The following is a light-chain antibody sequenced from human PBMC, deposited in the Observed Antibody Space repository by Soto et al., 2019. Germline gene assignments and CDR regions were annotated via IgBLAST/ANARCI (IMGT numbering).Light chain of an antibody. CDR2: AAS. CDR3: QQLNSYPLT. CDR1: QGISSY. V-gene: IGKV1-9*01. Sequence: IQLTQSPSFLSASVGDRVTINCRASQGISSYLAWYQQKPGKAPKLLIYAASTLPSGVPSRFSGGGSGTEFTLTISSLQPEDFATYYCQQLNSYPLTFGGGTKVDIK. J-gene: IGKJ4*01.